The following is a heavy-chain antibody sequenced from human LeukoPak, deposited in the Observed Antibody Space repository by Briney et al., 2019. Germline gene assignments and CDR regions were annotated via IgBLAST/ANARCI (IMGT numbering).Heavy chain of an antibody. CDR2: IYYSGST. V-gene: IGHV4-59*08. D-gene: IGHD6-13*01. J-gene: IGHJ4*02. Sequence: SETLSLTCTVSGGSISSHHWSWIRQPPGKGLEWIGCIYYSGSTNYNPSLKSRVTISVDTSKNQFSLKLSSVTAADTAVYYCARHLDIAAAGTFDYWGQGTLVTVSS. CDR3: ARHLDIAAAGTFDY. CDR1: GGSISSHH.